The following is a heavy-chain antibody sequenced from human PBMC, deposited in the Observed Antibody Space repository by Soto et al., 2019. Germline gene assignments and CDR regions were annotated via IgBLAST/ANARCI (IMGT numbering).Heavy chain of an antibody. CDR2: IYYSGST. CDR3: ARGAYCSGGSCYSGAFDI. V-gene: IGHV4-39*07. Sequence: SETLSLTCTVSGGSISSSSYYWGWIRPPPGKGLEWIGSIYYSGSTYYNPSLKSRVTISVDTSKNQFSLKLSSVTAADTAVYYCARGAYCSGGSCYSGAFDIWGQGTMVTVSS. D-gene: IGHD2-15*01. CDR1: GGSISSSSYY. J-gene: IGHJ3*02.